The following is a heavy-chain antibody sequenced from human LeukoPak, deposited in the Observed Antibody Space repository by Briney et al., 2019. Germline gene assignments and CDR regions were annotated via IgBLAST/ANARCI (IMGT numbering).Heavy chain of an antibody. Sequence: PGRSLRLSCAASGFTFSSYAMHWVRQAPGKGLEWVAVISYDGSNKYYADSVKGRFTISRDNSKNTLYLQMNSLRAEDTAVYYCAKLGQLVPENWGQGALVTVSS. J-gene: IGHJ4*02. CDR3: AKLGQLVPEN. CDR1: GFTFSSYA. V-gene: IGHV3-30-3*02. CDR2: ISYDGSNK. D-gene: IGHD6-6*01.